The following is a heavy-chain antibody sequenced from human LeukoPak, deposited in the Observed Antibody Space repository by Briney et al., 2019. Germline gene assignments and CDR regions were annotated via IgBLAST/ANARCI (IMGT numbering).Heavy chain of an antibody. CDR3: AKDRYSSGWYGDPTALFDY. D-gene: IGHD6-19*01. CDR2: ISGSGGST. Sequence: PGGSLRHSCAASGFTFSSYAMSWVRQAPGKGLEWVSAISGSGGSTYYADSVKGRFIISRDNSKNTLYLQMNSLRAEDTAVYYCAKDRYSSGWYGDPTALFDYWGQGTLVTVSS. J-gene: IGHJ4*02. CDR1: GFTFSSYA. V-gene: IGHV3-23*01.